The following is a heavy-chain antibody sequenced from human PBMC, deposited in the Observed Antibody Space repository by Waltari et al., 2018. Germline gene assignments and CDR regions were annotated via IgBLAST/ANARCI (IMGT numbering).Heavy chain of an antibody. V-gene: IGHV1-69*13. CDR1: GGTFVSYA. CDR3: ARDRHFSDGGAYYESGL. Sequence: QVQLVQSGSEVKKPGSSVKVSCKASGGTFVSYAVSWVRQAPGQGLEWVGGIKPVLGTTSYAQKFQDRVTLIADDSSSTVYMELSSLKSDDTAVYYCARDRHFSDGGAYYESGLWGRGTLVTVSS. CDR2: IKPVLGTT. J-gene: IGHJ2*01. D-gene: IGHD2-21*01.